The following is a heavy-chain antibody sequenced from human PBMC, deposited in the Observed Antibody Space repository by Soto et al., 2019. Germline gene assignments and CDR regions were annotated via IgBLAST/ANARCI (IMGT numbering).Heavy chain of an antibody. Sequence: GSMSLSCAASGFTFSLCTLSWVRQASGKGLEWVASISSATSDIYYADSVRGRFTISRDNARNSHYLQMNSLTGEDTASYYCVTLCGGSCYFGVDVWGQGTTVTVSS. CDR3: VTLCGGSCYFGVDV. CDR1: GFTFSLCT. CDR2: ISSATSDI. J-gene: IGHJ6*02. V-gene: IGHV3-21*06. D-gene: IGHD2-15*01.